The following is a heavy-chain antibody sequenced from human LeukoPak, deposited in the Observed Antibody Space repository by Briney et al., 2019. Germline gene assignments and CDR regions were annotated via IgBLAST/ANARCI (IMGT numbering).Heavy chain of an antibody. D-gene: IGHD3-10*01. CDR1: GYVFNTYG. V-gene: IGHV1-18*01. CDR3: AREVRGVIPLFDY. Sequence: ASVNVSCKASGYVFNTYGVTWVRQAPGQGLEWMGWISGYNGNTNYAQKFQGRVIMTTDTSTSTAYMELRSLRSDDTAVYYCAREVRGVIPLFDYWGQGTLVTVSS. J-gene: IGHJ4*02. CDR2: ISGYNGNT.